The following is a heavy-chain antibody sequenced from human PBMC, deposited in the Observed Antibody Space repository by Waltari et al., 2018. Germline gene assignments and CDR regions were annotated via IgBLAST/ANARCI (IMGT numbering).Heavy chain of an antibody. CDR1: GFTFSSYW. CDR2: INSDGSST. Sequence: EVQLVESGGGLVQPGGSLRLSCAASGFTFSSYWMHWVRQAPGKGLVWGSRINSDGSSTSYADSVKGRFTISRDNAKNTLYLQMNSLRAEDTAVYYCARVSEWLVRRYYFDYWGQGTLVTVSS. J-gene: IGHJ4*02. CDR3: ARVSEWLVRRYYFDY. V-gene: IGHV3-74*01. D-gene: IGHD6-19*01.